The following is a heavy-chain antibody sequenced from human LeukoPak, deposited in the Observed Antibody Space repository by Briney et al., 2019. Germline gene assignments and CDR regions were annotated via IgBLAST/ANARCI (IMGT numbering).Heavy chain of an antibody. CDR1: GFTFSSYV. D-gene: IGHD3-9*01. Sequence: PGGSLRLSCAASGFTFSSYVMHWVRQAPGKGLEWVAVISYDGSNKYYADSVKGRFTISRDNSKHTLYLQMNSLRTEDTAVYYCTRTAYEILTAWDPKTFDYWGQGALVTVSS. CDR3: TRTAYEILTAWDPKTFDY. CDR2: ISYDGSNK. J-gene: IGHJ4*02. V-gene: IGHV3-30-3*01.